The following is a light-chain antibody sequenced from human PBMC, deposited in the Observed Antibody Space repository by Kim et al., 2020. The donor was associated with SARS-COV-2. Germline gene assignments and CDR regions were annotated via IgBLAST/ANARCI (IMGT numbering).Light chain of an antibody. J-gene: IGLJ2*01. V-gene: IGLV3-1*01. CDR2: QDS. Sequence: VSVSPGQPASITCSGDKLGDKYACWYQQKPGQSPVLVIYQDSKRPSGIPERFSGSNSGNTATLTISGTQAMDEADYYCQAWDSSTAFGGGTQLTVL. CDR1: KLGDKY. CDR3: QAWDSSTA.